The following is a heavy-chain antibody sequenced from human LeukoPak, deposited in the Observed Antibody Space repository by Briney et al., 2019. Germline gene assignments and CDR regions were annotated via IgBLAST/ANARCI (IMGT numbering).Heavy chain of an antibody. Sequence: GGSLRLSCAASGFTFSSYWMSRVRQAPGKGLEWVANIKQDGSEKYYVDSVKGRFTISRDNAKNSLYLQMNSLRAEDTAVYYCAREVVAVASYYFDYWGQGTLVTVSS. CDR3: AREVVAVASYYFDY. V-gene: IGHV3-7*01. CDR2: IKQDGSEK. D-gene: IGHD6-19*01. J-gene: IGHJ4*02. CDR1: GFTFSSYW.